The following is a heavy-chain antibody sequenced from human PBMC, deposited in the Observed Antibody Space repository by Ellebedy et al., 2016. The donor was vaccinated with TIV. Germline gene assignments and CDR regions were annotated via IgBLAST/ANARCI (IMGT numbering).Heavy chain of an antibody. J-gene: IGHJ5*02. CDR1: GGSISSSSYY. Sequence: MPSETLSLTCTVSGGSISSSSYYWGWIRQPPGKGLEWIGCIYYSGSTYYNPYLKSRVTISVDTSKNQFSLKLSSVTAADTAVYYCARHERGWFDPWGQGTLVTVSS. CDR2: IYYSGST. V-gene: IGHV4-39*01. CDR3: ARHERGWFDP.